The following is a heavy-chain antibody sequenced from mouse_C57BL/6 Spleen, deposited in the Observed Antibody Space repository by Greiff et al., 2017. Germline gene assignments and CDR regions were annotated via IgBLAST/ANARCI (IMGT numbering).Heavy chain of an antibody. D-gene: IGHD2-2*01. CDR3: ARWLPYYFDY. Sequence: QVQLQQPGAELVRPGTSVKLSCKASGYTFTSYWMHWVKQRPGQGLEWIGVIDPSDSYTNYNQKFKGKATLTVDTSSSTAYMQLSSLTSEDSAVYYCARWLPYYFDYWGQGTTLTVSS. V-gene: IGHV1-59*01. CDR1: GYTFTSYW. J-gene: IGHJ2*01. CDR2: IDPSDSYT.